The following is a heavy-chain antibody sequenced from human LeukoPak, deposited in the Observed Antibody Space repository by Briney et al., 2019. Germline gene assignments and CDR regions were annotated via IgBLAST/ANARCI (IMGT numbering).Heavy chain of an antibody. CDR3: AKDRGSVNLGFYFDY. CDR2: IRSDGSNK. J-gene: IGHJ4*02. Sequence: PGGSLRLSCPASGFTFSSYGMHWVSQAPGNGLEWVAFIRSDGSNKYYADSVKGRFTISRDNSKNTLYLQMNSLKAEDTAVYYCAKDRGSVNLGFYFDYWGQGTLVTVSS. D-gene: IGHD3-10*01. V-gene: IGHV3-30*02. CDR1: GFTFSSYG.